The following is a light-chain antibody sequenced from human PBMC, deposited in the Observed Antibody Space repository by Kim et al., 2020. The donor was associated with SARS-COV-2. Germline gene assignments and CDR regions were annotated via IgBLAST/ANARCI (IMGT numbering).Light chain of an antibody. CDR1: SSYVGAYGF. CDR2: DVF. CDR3: SSYTTSSTIV. V-gene: IGLV2-14*03. J-gene: IGLJ2*01. Sequence: QSITFSCTGTSSYVGAYGFVSWYQQHPGKAPELIIFDVFNRPSGVSHRFSGSKSANTASLTISGLQAEDEADYYCSSYTTSSTIVFGGGTQLTVL.